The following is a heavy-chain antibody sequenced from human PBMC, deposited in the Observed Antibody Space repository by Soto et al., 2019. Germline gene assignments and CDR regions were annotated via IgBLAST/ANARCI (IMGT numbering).Heavy chain of an antibody. CDR1: GFTFDDYA. Sequence: EVQLVESGGGLVQPGRSLRLSCAASGFTFDDYAMHWVRQAPGKGLEWVSGISWNSGSIGYADSVKGRFTISRDNAKNSLYLQMNSLRAEDTALYYCAGSSGWSSAFSAFDIWGQGTMVTVSS. D-gene: IGHD6-19*01. J-gene: IGHJ3*02. CDR2: ISWNSGSI. CDR3: AGSSGWSSAFSAFDI. V-gene: IGHV3-9*01.